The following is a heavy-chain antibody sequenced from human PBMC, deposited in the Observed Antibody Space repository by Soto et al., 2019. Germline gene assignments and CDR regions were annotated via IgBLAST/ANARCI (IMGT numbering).Heavy chain of an antibody. J-gene: IGHJ4*02. CDR1: GFSLSTSGVG. V-gene: IGHV2-5*02. D-gene: IGHD2-15*01. CDR2: IYWDDDK. CDR3: AHRQTPVYFDY. Sequence: QITLKESGPTLVKPTQTLTLTCTFSGFSLSTSGVGVGWIRQPPGKALEWLALIYWDDDKRYSPSLKSRLTSTEDTSKTQVVLTMTNMDPVDKATYYCAHRQTPVYFDYWGQGTLVTVSS.